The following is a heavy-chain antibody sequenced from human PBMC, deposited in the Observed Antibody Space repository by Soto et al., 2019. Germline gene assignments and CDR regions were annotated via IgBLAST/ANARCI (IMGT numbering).Heavy chain of an antibody. J-gene: IGHJ6*02. CDR1: GFTFRKYV. CDR3: AKDQGFLEWIPRGGLDV. V-gene: IGHV3-23*01. CDR2: LSSTGGST. Sequence: EVQLLESGGGLAQPGGSLRLSCEVSGFTFRKYVMTWVRQAPGKGLEWVSSLSSTGGSTYYADSVKGRFTVSRDNSKNTLFLQMNSLRAEATAIYYCAKDQGFLEWIPRGGLDVWGPGTTVAVSS. D-gene: IGHD3-3*01.